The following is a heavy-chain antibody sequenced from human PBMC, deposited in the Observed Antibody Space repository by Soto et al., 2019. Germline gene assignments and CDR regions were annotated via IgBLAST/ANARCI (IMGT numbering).Heavy chain of an antibody. D-gene: IGHD4-4*01. CDR3: ARDASGTTVTTPYYFDY. CDR2: IKQDGSEK. J-gene: IGHJ4*02. CDR1: GFTFSSYW. V-gene: IGHV3-7*01. Sequence: EVQLVESGGGLVQPGGSLRLSCAASGFTFSSYWMSWVRQAPGKGLEWVANIKQDGSEKYYVDSVKGRFTISRDNAKNSLYLQMNSLRAEDTAVYYCARDASGTTVTTPYYFDYWGQGTLVTVSS.